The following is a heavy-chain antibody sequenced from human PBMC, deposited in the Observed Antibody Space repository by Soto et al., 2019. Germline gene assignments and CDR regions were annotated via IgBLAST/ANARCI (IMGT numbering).Heavy chain of an antibody. J-gene: IGHJ4*02. CDR3: AKAPTNGGWFNPFDS. CDR1: GFRFVNYA. Sequence: GGSLRLSCAASGFRFVNYAMHWVRQAPGKGLEWVAGLSGSGTSTYYADSVKGRFTISRDNSRATLFLQMKSLTADDTAVYYCAKAPTNGGWFNPFDSWGQGALVNVSS. CDR2: LSGSGTST. D-gene: IGHD6-19*01. V-gene: IGHV3-23*01.